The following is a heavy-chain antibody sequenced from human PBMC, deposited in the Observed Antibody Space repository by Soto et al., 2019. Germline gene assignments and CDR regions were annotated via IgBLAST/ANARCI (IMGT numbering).Heavy chain of an antibody. CDR3: ARDSTGYSSSWLYYYYYFMDV. Sequence: GGSLRLSCAASGFTFSSYAMSWVRQAPGKGLEWVSLIQSGGPTYYADSVKGRFTITRDTSASTAYMELSSLRSEDTAVYYCARDSTGYSSSWLYYYYYFMDVWGKGTTVTVSS. CDR2: IQSGGPT. V-gene: IGHV3-66*01. J-gene: IGHJ6*03. D-gene: IGHD6-13*01. CDR1: GFTFSSYA.